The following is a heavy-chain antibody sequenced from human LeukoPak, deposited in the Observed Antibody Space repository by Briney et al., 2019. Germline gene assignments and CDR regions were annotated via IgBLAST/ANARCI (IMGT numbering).Heavy chain of an antibody. Sequence: PGGSLRLSCAASGFTFSSYSMNWVRQAPGKGLEWVSSISSSSSYIYYADSVKGRFTISRDNAKNSLYLQMNSLRAEDTAVYYCARVAAGIAALDYWGQGTLVTVSS. D-gene: IGHD6-13*01. V-gene: IGHV3-21*01. CDR1: GFTFSSYS. CDR3: ARVAAGIAALDY. CDR2: ISSSSSYI. J-gene: IGHJ4*02.